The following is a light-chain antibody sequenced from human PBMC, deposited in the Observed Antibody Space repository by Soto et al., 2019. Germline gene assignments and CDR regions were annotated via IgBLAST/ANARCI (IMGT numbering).Light chain of an antibody. CDR3: QQYDNLPIT. CDR1: QAITKY. V-gene: IGKV1-33*01. J-gene: IGKJ5*01. CDR2: DAS. Sequence: DIQMTQSPSSLSASLGDRVTITCQASQAITKYLNWYQQKPGKAPKLLIFDASNLETGVPSRFSGSGSGTDFTFTISSLQPEDIATDYCQQYDNLPITFGQGTRLEIK.